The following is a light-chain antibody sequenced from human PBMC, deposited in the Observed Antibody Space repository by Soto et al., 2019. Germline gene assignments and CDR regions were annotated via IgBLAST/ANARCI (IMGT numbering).Light chain of an antibody. CDR2: DVS. Sequence: QSALTQPASVSGSPGQSMTISCTGTSSDVGGYNYVSWYQQHAGKVPQVMIYDVSNGASGVSNRFSGSKSGNTASLTISGLQAEDEADYYCSSYTRSSLYVFGTGTKLTVL. CDR1: SSDVGGYNY. V-gene: IGLV2-14*01. J-gene: IGLJ1*01. CDR3: SSYTRSSLYV.